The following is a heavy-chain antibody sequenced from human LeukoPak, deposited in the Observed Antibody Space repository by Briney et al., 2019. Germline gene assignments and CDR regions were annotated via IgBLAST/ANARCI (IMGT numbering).Heavy chain of an antibody. D-gene: IGHD3-3*01. CDR2: NSGGGDNT. Sequence: PGGSLRLSCAASGFTLSGYAMSWVRQPPGKGLEWVSGNSGGGDNTDYADSVKGRFTISRDNSKNTLYLQMNSLRAEDTAIYHCAKGYDFWSGYYSSWGQGTLVTVSS. CDR3: AKGYDFWSGYYSS. CDR1: GFTLSGYA. J-gene: IGHJ5*02. V-gene: IGHV3-23*01.